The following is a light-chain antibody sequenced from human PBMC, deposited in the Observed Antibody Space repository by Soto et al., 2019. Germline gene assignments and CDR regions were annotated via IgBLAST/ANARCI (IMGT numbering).Light chain of an antibody. CDR3: QQYKTATWT. Sequence: DIRMTQSPSTLSASVGDRVTITCRASQSISSWLAWYQQKPGKAPKLLIYDASSLESGVPSRFSGSGSGTEVTLTISSLQPDDFATYYCQQYKTATWTFGQGTKVEIK. CDR2: DAS. V-gene: IGKV1-5*01. J-gene: IGKJ1*01. CDR1: QSISSW.